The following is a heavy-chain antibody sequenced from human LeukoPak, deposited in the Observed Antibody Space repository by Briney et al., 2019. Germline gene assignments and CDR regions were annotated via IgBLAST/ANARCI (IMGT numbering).Heavy chain of an antibody. CDR1: GFTFSSYW. Sequence: GGSLRLSCAASGFTFSSYWMSWVRQAPGKGLEWVANIKQDGSEKYYVDSVKGRFTISRDNAKNSLYLQMNSLRAEDTAVYYCARDVTKGGYDFGYMNVWGKGTTVTVSS. CDR3: ARDVTKGGYDFGYMNV. V-gene: IGHV3-7*01. D-gene: IGHD5-12*01. CDR2: IKQDGSEK. J-gene: IGHJ6*03.